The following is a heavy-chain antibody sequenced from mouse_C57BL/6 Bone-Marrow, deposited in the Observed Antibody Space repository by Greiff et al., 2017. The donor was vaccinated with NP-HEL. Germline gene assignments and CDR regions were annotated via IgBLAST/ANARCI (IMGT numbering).Heavy chain of an antibody. V-gene: IGHV1-55*01. CDR2: IYPGSGST. J-gene: IGHJ2*01. Sequence: QVQLQQPGAELVKPGASVKMSCKASGYTFTSYWITWVKQRPGQGLEWIGDIYPGSGSTNYNEKFKSKATLTVDKSSSTAYMQLSSLTSEDSAVYYCARGGNWGADYWGQGTTLTVSS. CDR1: GYTFTSYW. CDR3: ARGGNWGADY. D-gene: IGHD4-1*01.